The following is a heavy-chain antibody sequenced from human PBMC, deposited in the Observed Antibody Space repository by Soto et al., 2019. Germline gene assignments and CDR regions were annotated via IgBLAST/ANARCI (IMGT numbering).Heavy chain of an antibody. J-gene: IGHJ5*02. D-gene: IGHD2-21*01. CDR3: AKWKRKCGGDSCSGWFDP. CDR2: ITGSGGGT. CDR1: GFTFSNYA. Sequence: EVQLLESGGGLVQPGGSLRLSCAASGFTFSNYAMSWVRQAPGKGLEWVSSITGSGGGTYYADSVKGRFTISRDNSKNTLYLQRNSLRAEDTAVYYWAKWKRKCGGDSCSGWFDPWGQGTLVTVSS. V-gene: IGHV3-23*01.